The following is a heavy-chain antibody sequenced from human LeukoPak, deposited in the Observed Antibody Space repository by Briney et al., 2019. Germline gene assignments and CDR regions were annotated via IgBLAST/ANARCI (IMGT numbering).Heavy chain of an antibody. CDR1: GGTFSSYA. CDR3: ARVLRAASWRSYDY. CDR2: IIPIFGTA. D-gene: IGHD5-18*01. V-gene: IGHV1-69*13. Sequence: SVKVSCKASGGTFSSYAISWVRQAPGQGLEWMGGIIPIFGTANYAQKFQGRVTITADESTSTAYMELSSLRSEDTAVYYCARVLRAASWRSYDYWGQGSLVTVSS. J-gene: IGHJ4*02.